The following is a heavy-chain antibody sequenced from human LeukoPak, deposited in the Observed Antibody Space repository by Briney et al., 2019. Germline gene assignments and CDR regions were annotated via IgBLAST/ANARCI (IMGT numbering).Heavy chain of an antibody. CDR3: AKDPYIAAPASYYYMDV. V-gene: IGHV3-23*01. D-gene: IGHD6-6*01. CDR2: ISGSGSST. CDR1: GFTFSSYA. J-gene: IGHJ6*03. Sequence: GGSLRLSCAASGFTFSSYAMSWVRQAPGKGLEWVSAISGSGSSTYYADSVKGRFTISRDNSKNTLYLQMNSLRAEDTAVYYCAKDPYIAAPASYYYMDVWGKGTTVTVSS.